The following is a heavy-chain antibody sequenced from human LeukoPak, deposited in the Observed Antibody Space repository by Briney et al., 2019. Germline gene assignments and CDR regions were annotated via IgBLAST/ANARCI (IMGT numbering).Heavy chain of an antibody. CDR2: ITSSSSYI. CDR1: GFTFSSYA. Sequence: PGGSLRLSCAASGFTFSSYAMSWVRQAPGKGLEWVSSITSSSSYIYYADSVKGRFTISRDNAKNSLYLQMNSLRAEDTAVYYCARVPSGIGGVSGANWGQGTLVTVSS. V-gene: IGHV3-21*01. CDR3: ARVPSGIGGVSGAN. D-gene: IGHD1-26*01. J-gene: IGHJ4*02.